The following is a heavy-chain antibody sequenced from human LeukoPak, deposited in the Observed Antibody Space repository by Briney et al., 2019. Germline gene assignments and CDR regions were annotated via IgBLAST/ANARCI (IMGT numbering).Heavy chain of an antibody. CDR3: ARDFYDGFALDY. V-gene: IGHV3-7*01. D-gene: IGHD2/OR15-2a*01. CDR1: GFTIRNHW. CDR2: IKEDGGEK. Sequence: GGSLRLSCTVSGFTIRNHWMSWVRQAPGKGLEWVANIKEDGGEKYYVDSVKGRFTISRDNARNSLYLQMDNLRAEDTGVYYCARDFYDGFALDYWGQGTLVTVSS. J-gene: IGHJ4*02.